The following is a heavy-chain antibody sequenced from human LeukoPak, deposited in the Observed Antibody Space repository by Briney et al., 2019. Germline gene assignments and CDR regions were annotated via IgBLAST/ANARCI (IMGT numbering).Heavy chain of an antibody. CDR3: ATGNTLRYFNF. D-gene: IGHD3-3*01. CDR1: GGSISSYY. V-gene: IGHV4-59*01. Sequence: SETLSLTCTVSGGSISSYYWSWIRQSPGKGLEWIGYVYYTGNTDYNPSLKSRVTVSVDTSKNQFSLRLSSVTAADTAIYFCATGNTLRYFNFWGQGTLVTVPS. CDR2: VYYTGNT. J-gene: IGHJ4*02.